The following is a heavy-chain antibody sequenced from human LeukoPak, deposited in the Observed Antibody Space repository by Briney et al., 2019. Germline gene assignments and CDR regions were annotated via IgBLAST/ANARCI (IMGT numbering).Heavy chain of an antibody. Sequence: SETLSLTCAVYGRSSSGYYWSWIRQPPGKGREWIAEVNHGGSANYNPSLRSRVTVYVDTSKNQFSLKLSSVSAADTAVYYCARGGGNVLPYFDPKYYYYMDVWGKGTTVTVSS. CDR2: VNHGGSA. D-gene: IGHD3-9*01. V-gene: IGHV4-34*01. CDR3: ARGGGNVLPYFDPKYYYYMDV. J-gene: IGHJ6*03. CDR1: GRSSSGYY.